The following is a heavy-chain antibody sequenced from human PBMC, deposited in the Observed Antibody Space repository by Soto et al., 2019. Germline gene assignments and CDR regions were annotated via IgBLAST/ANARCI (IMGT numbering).Heavy chain of an antibody. D-gene: IGHD5-12*01. CDR3: ARGGDCAYDNYYYYGMDF. V-gene: IGHV1-69*06. Sequence: SVKVSCKASGGTFSSYAISWVRQAPGQGLEWMGGIIPIFGTANYAQKFQGRVTITADKSTSTAYMELSSLRSEDTAVYYFARGGDCAYDNYYYYGMDFWGQGTTVTVSS. J-gene: IGHJ6*02. CDR2: IIPIFGTA. CDR1: GGTFSSYA.